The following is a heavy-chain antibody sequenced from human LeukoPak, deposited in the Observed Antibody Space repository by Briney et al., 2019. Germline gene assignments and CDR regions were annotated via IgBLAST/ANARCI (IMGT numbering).Heavy chain of an antibody. CDR3: ARDREYCSSTSCYTSSGWFDP. CDR2: INPNSGGT. D-gene: IGHD2-2*02. V-gene: IGHV1-2*02. Sequence: ASVKVSCKASGYTFTGYYMHWVRQAPGQGLEWMGWINPNSGGTNYAQKFQGRVTMTRDTSISTAYMELSRLRSDDTAVYYCARDREYCSSTSCYTSSGWFDPWGQGTLVTVSS. CDR1: GYTFTGYY. J-gene: IGHJ5*02.